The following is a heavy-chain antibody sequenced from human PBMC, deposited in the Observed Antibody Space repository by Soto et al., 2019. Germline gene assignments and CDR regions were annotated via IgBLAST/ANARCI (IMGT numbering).Heavy chain of an antibody. Sequence: GGSLRLSCAASGFTFSGSAMHWVRQASGKGLEWVGRIRSKANSYATAYAASVKGRFTISRDDSKNTAYLQMNSLKTEDTAVYYCTSSFLGQQGNSSWGQGTLVTVSS. V-gene: IGHV3-73*01. D-gene: IGHD6-13*01. CDR3: TSSFLGQQGNSS. CDR2: IRSKANSYAT. CDR1: GFTFSGSA. J-gene: IGHJ4*02.